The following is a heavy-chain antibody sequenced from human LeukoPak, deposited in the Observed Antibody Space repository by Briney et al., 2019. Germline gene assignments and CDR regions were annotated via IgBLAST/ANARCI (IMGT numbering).Heavy chain of an antibody. CDR2: IYHSGST. Sequence: SETLSLTCTVSGDSISSNYWSWIRQPPGKGLEWIGSIYHSGSTYYNPSLKSRVTISVDTSKNQFSLKLSSVTAADTAVYYCARGYSSGCFDYWGQGTLVTVSS. J-gene: IGHJ4*02. V-gene: IGHV4-38-2*02. D-gene: IGHD6-19*01. CDR3: ARGYSSGCFDY. CDR1: GDSISSNY.